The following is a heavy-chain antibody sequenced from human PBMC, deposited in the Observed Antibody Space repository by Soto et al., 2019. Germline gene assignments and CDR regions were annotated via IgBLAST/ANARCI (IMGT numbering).Heavy chain of an antibody. J-gene: IGHJ4*02. Sequence: EVQLLESGGVLVQPGGSLRLSCAASGFSFSGYAMTWVRQAPGKGLEWVSTTGASGRTTYYADSVKGRFTVSRDNSKNTLDLQMSSLRADDTAVYYCATVHNTSRPFDYWGQGTLVTVSS. CDR3: ATVHNTSRPFDY. V-gene: IGHV3-23*01. CDR1: GFSFSGYA. CDR2: TGASGRTT. D-gene: IGHD1-20*01.